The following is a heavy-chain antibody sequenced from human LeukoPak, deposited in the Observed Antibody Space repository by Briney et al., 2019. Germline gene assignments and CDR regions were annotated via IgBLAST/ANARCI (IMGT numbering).Heavy chain of an antibody. V-gene: IGHV3-30*02. CDR3: AKDNSGSYYPNYYYYYMDV. D-gene: IGHD1-26*01. Sequence: PGGSLRLSCAASGFTFSSYGMHWVRQAPGKGLEWVAFIRYDGSNKYYADSVKGRFTISRDNSKNTLYLQMNSLRAEDTAVYYCAKDNSGSYYPNYYYYYMDVWGKGTTVTISS. CDR2: IRYDGSNK. J-gene: IGHJ6*03. CDR1: GFTFSSYG.